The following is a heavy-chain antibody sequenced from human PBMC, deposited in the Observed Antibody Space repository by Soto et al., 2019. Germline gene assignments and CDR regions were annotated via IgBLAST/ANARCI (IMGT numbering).Heavy chain of an antibody. CDR1: GGSISSYY. CDR2: IYYSGKT. CDR3: ARSDGRY. Sequence: SETLSLTCTVSGGSISSYYWSWIRQPPGKGLEWIGYIYYSGKTYYNPSLKSRVTISVDTSKNQFSLKLTSVTAADTAVYYCARSDGRYWGQGTLVTVS. J-gene: IGHJ4*02. V-gene: IGHV4-59*01.